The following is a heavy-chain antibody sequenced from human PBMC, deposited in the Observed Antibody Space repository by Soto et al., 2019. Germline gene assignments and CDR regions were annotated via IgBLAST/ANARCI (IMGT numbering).Heavy chain of an antibody. CDR1: GGSISSYY. Sequence: QVQLQESGPGLVKPSETLSLTCTVSGGSISSYYWSWIRQPPGKGLECIGYIYYSGSTNYNPSLRSRATIAGDTSKNQFHLKLNSVTAADTAVYYCARLGANAYCGGDCYLDPWGQGTLVTVSS. J-gene: IGHJ5*02. V-gene: IGHV4-59*01. CDR3: ARLGANAYCGGDCYLDP. CDR2: IYYSGST. D-gene: IGHD2-21*02.